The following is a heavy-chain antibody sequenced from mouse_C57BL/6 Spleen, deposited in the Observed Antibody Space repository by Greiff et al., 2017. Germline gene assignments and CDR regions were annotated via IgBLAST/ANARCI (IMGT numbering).Heavy chain of an antibody. J-gene: IGHJ3*01. V-gene: IGHV1-9*01. CDR3: ARRRTKGCAY. CDR2: ILPGSGST. Sequence: QVQLQQSVAELMKPGASVKLSCTATGYTFTGYWIEWVKQRPGHGLEWIGEILPGSGSTNYNAKFKGKATFTAATSSNTAYLQLSSLTTDDYGIYCCARRRTKGCAYWGQGTLVTGSA. CDR1: GYTFTGYW.